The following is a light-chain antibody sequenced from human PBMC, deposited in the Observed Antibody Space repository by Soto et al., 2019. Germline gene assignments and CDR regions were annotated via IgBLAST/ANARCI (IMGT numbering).Light chain of an antibody. CDR2: DAS. J-gene: IGKJ1*01. CDR1: QSVSIY. V-gene: IGKV3-11*01. CDR3: QQYNNWPWT. Sequence: ETVLTQSPATLSLSPGERATLSCRASQSVSIYLAWYQQKPGQAPRLLIYDASKRAPGIPARFSGGGSGTDFTLTISSLGPEDFAVYYCQQYNNWPWTFGQGTKVDI.